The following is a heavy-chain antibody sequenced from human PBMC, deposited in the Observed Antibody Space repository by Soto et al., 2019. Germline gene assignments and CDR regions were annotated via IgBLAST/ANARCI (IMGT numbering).Heavy chain of an antibody. CDR3: ARETLYSNYNGYYYGMDV. CDR1: GYTFTSYY. V-gene: IGHV1-8*01. CDR2: MNPNSGNT. J-gene: IGHJ6*02. D-gene: IGHD4-4*01. Sequence: GASVKVSCKASGYTFTSYYINWVRQATGQGLEWMGWMNPNSGNTGYAQKFQGRVTMTRNTSISTAYMELSSLRSEDTAVYYCARETLYSNYNGYYYGMDVWGQGTTVTVSS.